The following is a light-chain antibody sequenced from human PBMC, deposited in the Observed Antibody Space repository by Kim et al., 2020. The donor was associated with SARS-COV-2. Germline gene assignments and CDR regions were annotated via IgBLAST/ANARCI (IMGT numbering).Light chain of an antibody. V-gene: IGLV3-19*01. J-gene: IGLJ3*02. CDR3: NSRDSSGNHLGV. CDR1: SLRSYY. CDR2: GKN. Sequence: LVQTVRITCQGDSLRSYYASWYQQKPGQAPVLVIYGKNTRPSGIPDRFSGSSSGNTASLTITGAQAEDEADYYCNSRDSSGNHLGVFGGGTQLTVL.